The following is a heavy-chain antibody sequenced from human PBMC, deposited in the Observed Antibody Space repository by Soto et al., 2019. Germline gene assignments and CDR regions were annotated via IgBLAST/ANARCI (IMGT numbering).Heavy chain of an antibody. CDR2: TYYRSKWYN. J-gene: IGHJ4*02. D-gene: IGHD3-9*01. CDR1: GDSVSSNSAA. V-gene: IGHV6-1*01. Sequence: PSQTLSLTCAISGDSVSSNSAAWNWIRQSPSRGLEWLGRTYYRSKWYNDYAVSVKSRITINPDTSKNQFSLQLNSVTPEDTAVYYCARVYGRYFDWLLDSAFDYWGQGTLVTVSS. CDR3: ARVYGRYFDWLLDSAFDY.